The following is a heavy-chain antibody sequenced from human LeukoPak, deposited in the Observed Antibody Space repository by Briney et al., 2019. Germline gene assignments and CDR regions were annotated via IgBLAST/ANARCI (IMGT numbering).Heavy chain of an antibody. D-gene: IGHD1-26*01. V-gene: IGHV3-7*01. J-gene: IGHJ3*02. Sequence: GGSLRLSCAASGFTFGSYWLTWVRQAPGKGLKWGANIMEDGSEKYYADSVKGGFTISRDNAKSSLYLQMNSLRAEDTAMYYCARILSARYYGDALDIWGQGTLVTVSS. CDR2: IMEDGSEK. CDR1: GFTFGSYW. CDR3: ARILSARYYGDALDI.